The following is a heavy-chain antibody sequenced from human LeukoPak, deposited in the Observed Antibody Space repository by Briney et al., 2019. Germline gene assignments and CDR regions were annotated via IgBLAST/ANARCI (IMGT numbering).Heavy chain of an antibody. CDR1: GGSISSSSYY. CDR2: IYYSGSA. V-gene: IGHV4-39*07. J-gene: IGHJ3*02. D-gene: IGHD3-22*01. CDR3: ACLTTADAFDI. Sequence: SETLSLTCTVSGGSISSSSYYWGWIRQPPGKGLEWIGSIYYSGSAYYDPSLKSRVIISVDTSKNQFSLKLSSVTAADTAVYYCACLTTADAFDIWGQGTMVTVSS.